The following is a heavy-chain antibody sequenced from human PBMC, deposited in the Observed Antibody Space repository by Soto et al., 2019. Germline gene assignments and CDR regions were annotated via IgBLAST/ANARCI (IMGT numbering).Heavy chain of an antibody. V-gene: IGHV4-39*01. CDR1: RGSISSGTNY. CDR3: ARHEAGWYFDS. D-gene: IGHD6-25*01. J-gene: IGHJ4*02. Sequence: PSETLSLTCTVSRGSISSGTNYWAWIRQPPGKGLEWIANIYYSGSTFYNPSLKSRVTISLDTSKNQFSLKLRSVTAADTAVYYCARHEAGWYFDSSGQGTLVTVSS. CDR2: IYYSGST.